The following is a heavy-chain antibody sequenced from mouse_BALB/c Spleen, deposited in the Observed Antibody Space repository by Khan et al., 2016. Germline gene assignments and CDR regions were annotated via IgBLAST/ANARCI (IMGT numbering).Heavy chain of an antibody. J-gene: IGHJ3*01. V-gene: IGHV7-3*02. Sequence: EVELVESGGGLVQTGGSLRLSCATSGFTFTDYYMTWVRQPPGKALEWLGFIRNKAGGYTTEYSASVKGRFTISRDNSQSILYLQMNTLRAEDSAIYYCASLTGTIAYWGQGTLVTVSA. D-gene: IGHD4-1*01. CDR1: GFTFTDYY. CDR3: ASLTGTIAY. CDR2: IRNKAGGYTT.